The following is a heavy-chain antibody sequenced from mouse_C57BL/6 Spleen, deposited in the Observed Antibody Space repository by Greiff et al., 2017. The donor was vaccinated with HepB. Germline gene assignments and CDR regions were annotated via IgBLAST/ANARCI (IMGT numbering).Heavy chain of an antibody. CDR1: GFTFSSYA. Sequence: EVMLVESGGGLVKPGGSLKLSCAASGFTFSSYAMSWVRQTPEKRLEWVATISDGGSYTYYPDNVKGRFTISRDNAKNNLYLQMSHLKSEDTAMYYCARDHGRYGKNYFDYWGQGTTLTVSS. D-gene: IGHD2-10*02. V-gene: IGHV5-4*01. CDR2: ISDGGSYT. J-gene: IGHJ2*01. CDR3: ARDHGRYGKNYFDY.